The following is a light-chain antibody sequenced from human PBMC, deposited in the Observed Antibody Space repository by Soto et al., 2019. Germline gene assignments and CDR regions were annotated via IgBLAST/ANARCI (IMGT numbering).Light chain of an antibody. CDR3: HQYGLLPRHP. Sequence: EIVLTQSPGTLSLSPGERATLSCRASESVNSNYLAWYQQKPGQAPRLLIFGASSRATGIPNRFSGSGSGTDFTLTISGLEPEDFAVYYCHQYGLLPRHPFGQGTKLEIK. CDR2: GAS. J-gene: IGKJ2*01. V-gene: IGKV3-20*01. CDR1: ESVNSNY.